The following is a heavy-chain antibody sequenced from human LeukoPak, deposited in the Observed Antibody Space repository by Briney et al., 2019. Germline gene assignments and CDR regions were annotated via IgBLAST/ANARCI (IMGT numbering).Heavy chain of an antibody. CDR2: ISWNSGSI. CDR3: ARDFGYSYGHRGYFDY. D-gene: IGHD5-18*01. V-gene: IGHV3-9*01. Sequence: GGSLRLSCAASGFTFDDYAMHWVRQAPGKGLEWVSGISWNSGSIGYADSVKGRFTISRDNAKNSLYLQMNSLRAEDTAVYYCARDFGYSYGHRGYFDYWGQGTLVTVSS. CDR1: GFTFDDYA. J-gene: IGHJ4*02.